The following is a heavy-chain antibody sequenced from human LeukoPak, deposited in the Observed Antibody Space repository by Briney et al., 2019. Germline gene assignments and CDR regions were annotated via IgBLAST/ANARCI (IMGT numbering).Heavy chain of an antibody. V-gene: IGHV4-4*09. D-gene: IGHD2-2*01. CDR2: IYTSGST. CDR3: ARNQLLFPPSYNWFDP. J-gene: IGHJ5*02. Sequence: SESLSLTCTVSGGSITIYYWSWIRQPPGKGLECIGYIYTSGSTNYNPSFKSRVTISVDTSKNQFSLKLSSVTAADTAVYYCARNQLLFPPSYNWFDPWGQGTLVTVSS. CDR1: GGSITIYY.